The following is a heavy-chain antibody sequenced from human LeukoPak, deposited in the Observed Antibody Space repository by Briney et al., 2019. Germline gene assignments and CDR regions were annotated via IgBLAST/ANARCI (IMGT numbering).Heavy chain of an antibody. Sequence: SQTLSLTCAISGDSASSNSAAWTWSRQSPSRCREWLGRTYYMTKWYNDYAVSVKSRITINPDSSKNQFSLQLNSVTPEDTAVYYCARDKAANYFGYWGQGTLVTVAS. CDR1: GDSASSNSAA. V-gene: IGHV6-1*01. D-gene: IGHD5-18*01. CDR2: TYYMTKWYN. J-gene: IGHJ4*02. CDR3: ARDKAANYFGY.